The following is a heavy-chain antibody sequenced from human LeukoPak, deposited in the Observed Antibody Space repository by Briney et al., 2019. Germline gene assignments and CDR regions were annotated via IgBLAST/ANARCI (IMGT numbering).Heavy chain of an antibody. D-gene: IGHD6-13*01. J-gene: IGHJ4*02. V-gene: IGHV4-4*02. CDR2: IYHSGST. Sequence: SETLSLTCAVSGGSISSSNWWSWVRQPPGKGLEWIGEIYHSGSTNYNPSLKSRVTISVDTSKNQVSLKLSSVTAADTAVFYCARMLVPDYFDNWGQGTLVTVSS. CDR3: ARMLVPDYFDN. CDR1: GGSISSSNW.